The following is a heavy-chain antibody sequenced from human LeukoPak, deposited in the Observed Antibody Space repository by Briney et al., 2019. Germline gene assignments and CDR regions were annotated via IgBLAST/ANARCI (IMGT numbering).Heavy chain of an antibody. V-gene: IGHV3-23*01. CDR2: VSGDNT. D-gene: IGHD2-2*01. CDR3: ARRSVDMSRKGKHFDY. Sequence: PGGSLRLSCTVSGFSLRNYGMSWVRQAPGKGLEWISSVSGDNTYHADSVRGRFTISRDNSKNTLSLQMNSLRAEDTATYYCARRSVDMSRKGKHFDYWGQGTLVTVSS. J-gene: IGHJ4*02. CDR1: GFSLRNYG.